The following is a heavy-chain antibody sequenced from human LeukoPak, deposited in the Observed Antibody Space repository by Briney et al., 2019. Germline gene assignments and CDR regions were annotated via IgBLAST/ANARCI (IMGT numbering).Heavy chain of an antibody. D-gene: IGHD2-21*02. Sequence: PPGGSLRLSCAASGLTFTNYALHWVRQAPGKGLEWVAVISYDGTNKYYADSVKGRFTISRDNSKNTLSLQMNSLRAEDTALYYCARGFVLGAAKNYFDYWGQGALVTVSS. V-gene: IGHV3-30-3*01. CDR2: ISYDGTNK. CDR1: GLTFTNYA. J-gene: IGHJ4*02. CDR3: ARGFVLGAAKNYFDY.